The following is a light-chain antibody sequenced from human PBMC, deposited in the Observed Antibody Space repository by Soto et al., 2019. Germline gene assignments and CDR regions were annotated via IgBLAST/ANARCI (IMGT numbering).Light chain of an antibody. CDR1: QSVSSN. CDR3: QQYNNWSPWT. CDR2: GAS. Sequence: EIVMTQSPATLSVSPGERATLSCRASQSVSSNLAWYQQKPGQAPRLLIYGASTRATGIPARFSGSRSGTEFTLTISSLQSEDFEVYYCQQYNNWSPWTFGQGTKLEIK. J-gene: IGKJ2*02. V-gene: IGKV3-15*01.